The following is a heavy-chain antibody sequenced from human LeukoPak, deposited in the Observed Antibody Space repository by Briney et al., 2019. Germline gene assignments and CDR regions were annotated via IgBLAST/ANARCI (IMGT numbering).Heavy chain of an antibody. D-gene: IGHD5-18*01. J-gene: IGHJ4*02. Sequence: PGRSLRLSCAASGFTFSSYAMRWVRQAPGKGLEWVAVISYDGSNKYYADSVKGRSTISRDNSKNTLYLQMNSLRAEDTAVYYCARDLNNSYGAFDYWGQGTLVTVSS. CDR2: ISYDGSNK. V-gene: IGHV3-30-3*01. CDR3: ARDLNNSYGAFDY. CDR1: GFTFSSYA.